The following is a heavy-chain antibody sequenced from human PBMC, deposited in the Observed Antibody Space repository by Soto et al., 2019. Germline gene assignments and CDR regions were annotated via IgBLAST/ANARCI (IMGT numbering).Heavy chain of an antibody. V-gene: IGHV1-18*01. CDR2: ISAYNGNT. D-gene: IGHD3-10*01. CDR3: ARAADYYGSGSYYY. Sequence: ASVKVSCKASGYTFTSYGISWVRQAPGQGLEWMGWISAYNGNTNYAQKLQGRVTMTTDTSTSTAYMELRSLRSDDTAVYYCARAADYYGSGSYYYWGQGTLVTVSS. CDR1: GYTFTSYG. J-gene: IGHJ4*02.